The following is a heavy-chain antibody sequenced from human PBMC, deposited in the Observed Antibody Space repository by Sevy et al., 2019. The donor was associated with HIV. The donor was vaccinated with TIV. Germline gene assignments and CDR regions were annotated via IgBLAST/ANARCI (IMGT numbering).Heavy chain of an antibody. CDR1: GFTFSDYY. V-gene: IGHV3-11*01. CDR2: ISRRDYFI. D-gene: IGHD5-18*01. Sequence: GGSLRLACTASGFTFSDYYMSWIRQAPGKGLEWISYISRRDYFIYYADSVKGRFTISRDNAKNSMFLHMSSLRAEDTALYYCARVRYTYGNFFFDYWVQGTLVTVSS. CDR3: ARVRYTYGNFFFDY. J-gene: IGHJ4*02.